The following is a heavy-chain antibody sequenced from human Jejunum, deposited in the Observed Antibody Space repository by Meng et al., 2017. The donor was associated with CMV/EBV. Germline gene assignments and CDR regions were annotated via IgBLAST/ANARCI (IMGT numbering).Heavy chain of an antibody. CDR1: LTFGKFA. Sequence: LTFGKFAMSWVRQAPGKGLEWVFAITGSGGSTDYADSVKGRFTISRDNSKNTLYLQRNSLRAEDTAVYYCAKGRNGDNEPIDFDYWGQGTLVTVSS. CDR2: ITGSGGST. V-gene: IGHV3-23*01. CDR3: AKGRNGDNEPIDFDY. J-gene: IGHJ4*02. D-gene: IGHD4-17*01.